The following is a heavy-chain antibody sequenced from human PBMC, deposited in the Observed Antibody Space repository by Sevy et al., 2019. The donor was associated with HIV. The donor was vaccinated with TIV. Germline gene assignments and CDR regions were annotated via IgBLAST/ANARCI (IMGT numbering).Heavy chain of an antibody. Sequence: GWSLRLSCAASGFTFSNYGMHWVRQAPGKGLEWVAVISYDGTNKYYTDPVKGRFTISRDNSKNTLYLQMNSLRAEDTAVYYCAKDSHLYQLWYFDYWGQGTLVTVSS. CDR3: AKDSHLYQLWYFDY. D-gene: IGHD2-21*01. CDR2: ISYDGTNK. J-gene: IGHJ4*02. V-gene: IGHV3-30*18. CDR1: GFTFSNYG.